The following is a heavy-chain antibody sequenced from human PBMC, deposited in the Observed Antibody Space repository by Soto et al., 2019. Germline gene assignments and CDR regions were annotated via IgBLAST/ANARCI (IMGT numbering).Heavy chain of an antibody. V-gene: IGHV1-69*05. J-gene: IGHJ6*02. CDR2: IIPIFGTV. CDR1: GGTFRTYA. D-gene: IGHD6-19*01. Sequence: QVQLLQSGAEVKKPGSSVRVSCEASGGTFRTYAISWVRQAPGQGLEWMGEIIPIFGTVTYAQKFQGRVTIPPDESTTTVSMDLRSLRSEDTAVYSCAKGAVAGTPTSYYYSGMDVWGQGTTVTVSS. CDR3: AKGAVAGTPTSYYYSGMDV.